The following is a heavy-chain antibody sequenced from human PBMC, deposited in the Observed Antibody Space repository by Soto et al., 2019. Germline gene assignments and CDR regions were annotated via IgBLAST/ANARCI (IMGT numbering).Heavy chain of an antibody. CDR3: ARGKNTYFDY. J-gene: IGHJ4*02. Sequence: SSETLSLTCTVSGVSISSGDYYWSWLRQPPGKGLEWIGYIYYSRSTYYNPSLKSRVTISVDTSKNQFSLKLSSVTAADTAVYYCARGKNTYFDYWGQGTLVTVSS. V-gene: IGHV4-30-4*01. CDR2: IYYSRST. CDR1: GVSISSGDYY.